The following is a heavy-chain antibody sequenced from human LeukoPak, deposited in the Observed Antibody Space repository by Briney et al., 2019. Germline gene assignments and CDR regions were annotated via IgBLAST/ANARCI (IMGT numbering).Heavy chain of an antibody. V-gene: IGHV3-74*01. J-gene: IGHJ5*02. CDR2: INSDGSST. Sequence: PGGSLRLSCAASRFTFISYWMHWVRQAPGKGLVWVSRINSDGSSTSYADSVKGRFTISRDNAKNTLYLQMNSLRADDTAVYYCAKGGYYLYNWFDPWGQGTLVTVSS. CDR3: AKGGYYLYNWFDP. CDR1: RFTFISYW. D-gene: IGHD3-22*01.